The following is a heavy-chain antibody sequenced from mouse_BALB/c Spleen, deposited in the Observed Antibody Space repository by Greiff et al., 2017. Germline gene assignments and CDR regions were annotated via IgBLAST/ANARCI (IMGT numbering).Heavy chain of an antibody. D-gene: IGHD3-2*01. V-gene: IGHV1-7*01. CDR2: INPSTGYT. Sequence: QVQLQQSGAELAKPGASVKMSCKASGYTFTSYWMHWVKQRPGQGLEWIGYINPSTGYTEYNQKFKDKATLTADKSSSTAYMQLSSLTSEDSAVYYCASDSSGYYAMDYWGQGTSVTVSS. CDR1: GYTFTSYW. CDR3: ASDSSGYYAMDY. J-gene: IGHJ4*01.